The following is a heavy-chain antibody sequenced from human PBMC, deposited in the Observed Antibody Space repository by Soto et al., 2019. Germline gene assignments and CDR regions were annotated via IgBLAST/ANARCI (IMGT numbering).Heavy chain of an antibody. Sequence: PGGSLRLSCAASGFTFSTYSMNWVRQAPGKGLEWVSYISSSSSSIYYADSVKGRFTMSRDDVKNTLFLQMNSLRVEDTAVYYCARDIDYCGQGTLVTVSS. V-gene: IGHV3-48*01. CDR2: ISSSSSSI. CDR1: GFTFSTYS. J-gene: IGHJ4*02. CDR3: ARDIDY.